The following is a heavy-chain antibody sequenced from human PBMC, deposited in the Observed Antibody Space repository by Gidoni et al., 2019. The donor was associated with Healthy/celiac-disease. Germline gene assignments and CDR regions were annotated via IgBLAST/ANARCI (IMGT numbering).Heavy chain of an antibody. Sequence: QVQLVESGGGVVQPGRALRRSWAAAGVTFSSYGMHWVRQAPGKGLGWVAVRSYDGSNKYYADSVKGRFTISRDNSKNTLYLQMNSLRAEDTAVYYCAKDGGIVGATRFYFDYWGQGTLVTVSS. CDR2: RSYDGSNK. D-gene: IGHD1-26*01. J-gene: IGHJ4*02. CDR3: AKDGGIVGATRFYFDY. V-gene: IGHV3-30*18. CDR1: GVTFSSYG.